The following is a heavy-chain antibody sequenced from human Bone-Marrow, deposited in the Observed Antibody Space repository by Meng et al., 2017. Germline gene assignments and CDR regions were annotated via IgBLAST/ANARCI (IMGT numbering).Heavy chain of an antibody. Sequence: VQQVQFGAEVKKHGSLVMVSCKAAGGTFSSYVFSWVRQAPGQGLELMGGIIPIFGTAYYAQKFQSRVTITADKSTSTAYMELSSLRSEDTAVYYCAREGIGEGVVDYWGQGTLVTVSS. CDR2: IIPIFGTA. V-gene: IGHV1-69*06. CDR3: AREGIGEGVVDY. CDR1: GGTFSSYV. D-gene: IGHD3-22*01. J-gene: IGHJ4*02.